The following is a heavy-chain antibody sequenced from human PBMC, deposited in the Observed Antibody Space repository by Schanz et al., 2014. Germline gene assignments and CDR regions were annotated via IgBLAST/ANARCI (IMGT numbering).Heavy chain of an antibody. CDR2: ISGYNGNT. CDR1: GYTFRHYG. D-gene: IGHD3-9*01. Sequence: QVQLVQSGAEVKKPGASVKVSCKASGYTFRHYGISWLRQAPGQGLEWMGYISGYNGNTNYAPKVQDRFTMTTDTATSTACMELRSLRSDDTAVYYCARGWGYDALTGYVFWGQGTLVTVSS. V-gene: IGHV1-18*04. J-gene: IGHJ4*02. CDR3: ARGWGYDALTGYVF.